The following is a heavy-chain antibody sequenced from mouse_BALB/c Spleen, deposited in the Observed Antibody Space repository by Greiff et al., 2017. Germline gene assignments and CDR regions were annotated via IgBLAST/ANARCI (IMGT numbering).Heavy chain of an antibody. CDR3: ARHGDYDGDFDY. V-gene: IGHV5-12-1*01. CDR1: GFAFSSYD. J-gene: IGHJ2*01. CDR2: ISSGGGST. Sequence: EVKLMESGGGLVKPGGSLKLSCAASGFAFSSYDMSWVRQTPEKRLEWVAYISSGGGSTYYPDTVKGRFTISRDNAKNTLYLQMSSLKSEDTAMYYCARHGDYDGDFDYWGQGTTLTVSA. D-gene: IGHD2-4*01.